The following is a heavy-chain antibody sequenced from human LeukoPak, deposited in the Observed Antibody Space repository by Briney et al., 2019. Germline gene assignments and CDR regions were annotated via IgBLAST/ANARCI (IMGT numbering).Heavy chain of an antibody. Sequence: GGSLRLSCAASGFTFGDYAMHWVRQAPGRGLEWVSGISWNSGSIGYADSVKGRFAVSRDNAKNSLYLQMNSLRAEDMALYYRAKSLGYSGGYYFDYWGQGTLVTVSS. CDR1: GFTFGDYA. D-gene: IGHD3-16*01. CDR3: AKSLGYSGGYYFDY. CDR2: ISWNSGSI. V-gene: IGHV3-9*03. J-gene: IGHJ4*02.